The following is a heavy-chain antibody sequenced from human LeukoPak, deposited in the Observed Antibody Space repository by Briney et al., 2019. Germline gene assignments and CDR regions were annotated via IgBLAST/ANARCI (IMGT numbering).Heavy chain of an antibody. J-gene: IGHJ4*02. V-gene: IGHV4-39*01. CDR3: ARTGPDPRYCGGDCYFDY. CDR1: GGSISSSSYY. D-gene: IGHD2-21*01. CDR2: IYYSGST. Sequence: SETLSLTCTVSGGSISSSSYYWGWIRQPPGKGLEWIGSIYYSGSTYYNPSLKSRVTISVDTSKNQFSLKLSSVTAADTAVYYCARTGPDPRYCGGDCYFDYWGQGTLVTVSS.